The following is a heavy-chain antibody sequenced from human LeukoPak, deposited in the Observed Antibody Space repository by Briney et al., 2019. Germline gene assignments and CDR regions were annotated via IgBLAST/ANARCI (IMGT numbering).Heavy chain of an antibody. V-gene: IGHV3-33*05. CDR2: ISVGGSNK. CDR1: GFIFSSYG. J-gene: IGHJ4*02. CDR3: ARVFHSGSYPIDY. D-gene: IGHD1-26*01. Sequence: GGPLRLSCAASGFIFSSYGLHWVRQAPGKGLEWVALISVGGSNKYYADSVKCRFTISRDNSKNTLYLQIDSLRADDTAVYYCARVFHSGSYPIDYWGQGTLVTVSS.